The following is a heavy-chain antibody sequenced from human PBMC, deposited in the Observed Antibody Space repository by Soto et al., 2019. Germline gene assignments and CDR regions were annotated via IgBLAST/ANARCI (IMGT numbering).Heavy chain of an antibody. CDR1: GYTFSGYY. CDR2: INPNSGDT. J-gene: IGHJ6*02. V-gene: IGHV1-2*02. CDR3: ARSLTEGYCTITGCYARPLYGMDV. D-gene: IGHD2-2*01. Sequence: ASVKVSCKASGYTFSGYYIHWLRQAPGQGLEWMGWINPNSGDTNYAQKFQGRVTVTRDTPTSTAYMELSRLTSDDTAVYYCARSLTEGYCTITGCYARPLYGMDVWGQGTTVTVSS.